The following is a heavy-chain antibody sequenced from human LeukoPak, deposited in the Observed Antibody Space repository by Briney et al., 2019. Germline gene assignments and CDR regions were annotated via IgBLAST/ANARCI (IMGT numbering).Heavy chain of an antibody. CDR2: INTNTGNP. D-gene: IGHD2-15*01. J-gene: IGHJ4*02. Sequence: GASVTVSCKASGYTFTSFAMNWVRQAPGQGLEWIGWINTNTGNPTYAQGFTGRFVFSLDTSVSTAYLHISSLQAEDTAVYYCARAEVSCSRSTCFLHWGQGTLVTVSS. CDR3: ARAEVSCSRSTCFLH. V-gene: IGHV7-4-1*02. CDR1: GYTFTSFA.